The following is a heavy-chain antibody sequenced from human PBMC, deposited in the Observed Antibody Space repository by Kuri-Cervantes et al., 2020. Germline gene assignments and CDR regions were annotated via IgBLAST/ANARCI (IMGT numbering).Heavy chain of an antibody. Sequence: SVKVSCKASGGTFSSYTISWVRQAPGQGLEWMGRIIPILGIANYAQKFQGRVTITADKSTSTAYMELSSLRSEDTAVYYCARAPAGYCSGGSCYQPPNGMDVWGQGTTVTVSS. V-gene: IGHV1-69*02. CDR2: IIPILGIA. D-gene: IGHD2-15*01. CDR3: ARAPAGYCSGGSCYQPPNGMDV. CDR1: GGTFSSYT. J-gene: IGHJ6*02.